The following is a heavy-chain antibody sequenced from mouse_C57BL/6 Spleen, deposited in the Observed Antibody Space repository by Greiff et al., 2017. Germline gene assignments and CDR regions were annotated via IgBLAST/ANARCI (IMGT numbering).Heavy chain of an antibody. CDR2: INPNNGGT. CDR1: GYTFTDYY. CDR3: ATIYYDYGAY. Sequence: VQLQQSGPELVKPGASVKISCKASGYTFTDYYMNWVKQSHGKSLEWIGDINPNNGGTNYNQKFKGKATLTVDKSYSTAYMELRSLTSEDSAVYYCATIYYDYGAYWGQGTLVTVSA. V-gene: IGHV1-26*01. D-gene: IGHD2-4*01. J-gene: IGHJ3*01.